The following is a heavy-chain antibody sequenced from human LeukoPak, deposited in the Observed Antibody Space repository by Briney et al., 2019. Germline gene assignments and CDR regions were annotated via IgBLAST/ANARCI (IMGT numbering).Heavy chain of an antibody. D-gene: IGHD2-15*01. V-gene: IGHV1-46*01. CDR1: GYTFTSYY. Sequence: ASVKVSCKASGYTFTSYYMHWVRQAPGQGLEWMGIINPSGGSTSYAQKFQGRVTMTRDTSTSTVYMELSSLRPEDTAVYYCASPHGGCSGGSCYSFDYWGQGTLVTVSS. J-gene: IGHJ4*02. CDR3: ASPHGGCSGGSCYSFDY. CDR2: INPSGGST.